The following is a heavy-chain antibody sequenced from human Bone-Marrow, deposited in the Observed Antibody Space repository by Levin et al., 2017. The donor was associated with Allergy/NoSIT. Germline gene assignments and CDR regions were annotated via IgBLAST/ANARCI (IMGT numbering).Heavy chain of an antibody. CDR2: IIPSFGAT. CDR3: ARGVRFLEWLSNPRHYYYYGMDV. Sequence: ASVKVSCKASGGSLNNYAISWVRQAPGQGLEWMGGIIPSFGATNYAQTFQDRVTITADESTNRAYMELRGLRSEDTAVYYCARGVRFLEWLSNPRHYYYYGMDVGGQGTTVTVSS. J-gene: IGHJ6*02. CDR1: GGSLNNYA. V-gene: IGHV1-69*13. D-gene: IGHD3-3*01.